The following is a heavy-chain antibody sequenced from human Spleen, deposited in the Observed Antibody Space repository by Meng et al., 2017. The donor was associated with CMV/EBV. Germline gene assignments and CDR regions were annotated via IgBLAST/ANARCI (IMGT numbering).Heavy chain of an antibody. CDR3: ARSFYADYGDY. J-gene: IGHJ4*02. CDR1: GGIFNSFT. Sequence: ASVKVSCKSSGGIFNSFTFNWVRQAPGQGLEWMGWIDLNSGGSNSAQKFQDRITMTRDTSISTAYMELKSLRSDDAAVYYCARSFYADYGDYWGRGTLVTVSS. D-gene: IGHD4-17*01. CDR2: IDLNSGGS. V-gene: IGHV1-2*02.